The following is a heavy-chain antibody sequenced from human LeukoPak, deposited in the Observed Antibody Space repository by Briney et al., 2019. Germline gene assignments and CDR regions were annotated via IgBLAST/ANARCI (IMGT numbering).Heavy chain of an antibody. D-gene: IGHD3-10*01. CDR1: GFTFDDYA. CDR2: ISWNSGSI. J-gene: IGHJ6*03. Sequence: GGSLRLSCAASGFTFDDYAMHWVRQAPGKGLEWVSGISWNSGSIGYANSVKGRFTISRDNSKNTLYLQMGSLRAEDMAVYYCARVKGVYYYMDVWGKGTTVTVSS. CDR3: ARVKGVYYYMDV. V-gene: IGHV3-9*03.